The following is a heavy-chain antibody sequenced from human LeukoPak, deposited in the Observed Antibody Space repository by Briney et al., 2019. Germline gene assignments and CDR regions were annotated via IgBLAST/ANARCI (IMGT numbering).Heavy chain of an antibody. CDR3: ARLERIAVYYFDY. Sequence: SETLSLTCTVSGGSISSSSYYWGWIRQPPGKGLEWIGNIYYSGSTYYNPSLKSRVTISVDTSKNQFSLKLSSVTAADTAVYYCARLERIAVYYFDYWGQGTLVTVSS. J-gene: IGHJ4*02. CDR1: GGSISSSSYY. D-gene: IGHD6-19*01. CDR2: IYYSGST. V-gene: IGHV4-39*01.